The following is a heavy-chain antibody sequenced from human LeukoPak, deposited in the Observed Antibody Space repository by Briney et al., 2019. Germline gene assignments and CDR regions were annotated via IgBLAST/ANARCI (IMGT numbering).Heavy chain of an antibody. CDR2: IYHSGST. Sequence: SETLSLTCAVSGGSISSSNWWSWVRQPQGKGLEWIREIYHSGSTNYNQSLKSRVTISVDKSKNQFSLKLSSVTAADTAVDYCAAPNLAAARGYYYYGMDVWGKGTTVTVCS. CDR1: GGSISSSNW. J-gene: IGHJ6*04. D-gene: IGHD2-2*01. CDR3: AAPNLAAARGYYYYGMDV. V-gene: IGHV4-4*02.